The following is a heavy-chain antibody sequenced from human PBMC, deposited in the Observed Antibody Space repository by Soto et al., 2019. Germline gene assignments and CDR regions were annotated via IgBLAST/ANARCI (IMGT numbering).Heavy chain of an antibody. Sequence: QITLKESGPTLVKPTQTLTLTCTFPGFSFSSIGEGVGGIRQPPGKALEWLALIYWDDDKRYSPSLKSRLTITKDTSKSQMVLTMTNKDPVDTATYYCVQSRCGGDCLRCYSSHSYYGLDVWGQGTTVTVSS. V-gene: IGHV2-5*02. CDR3: VQSRCGGDCLRCYSSHSYYGLDV. D-gene: IGHD2-21*02. J-gene: IGHJ6*02. CDR1: GFSFSSIGEG. CDR2: IYWDDDK.